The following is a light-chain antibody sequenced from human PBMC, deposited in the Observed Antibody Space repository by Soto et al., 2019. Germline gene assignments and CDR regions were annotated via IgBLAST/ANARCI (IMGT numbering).Light chain of an antibody. CDR3: SSYTSSSTYVV. Sequence: QPVLTQPASVSGSPRQSITISCTGTSSDVGGYNYVSWYQQHPGKAPKLMIYEVSNRPSGVSNRFSGSKSGNTASLTISGLQAEDEADYYCSSYTSSSTYVVFGGGTKLTVL. CDR2: EVS. V-gene: IGLV2-14*01. CDR1: SSDVGGYNY. J-gene: IGLJ2*01.